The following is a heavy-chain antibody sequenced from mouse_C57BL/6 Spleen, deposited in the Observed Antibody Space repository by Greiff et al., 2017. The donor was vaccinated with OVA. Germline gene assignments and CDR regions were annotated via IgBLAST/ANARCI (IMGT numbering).Heavy chain of an antibody. CDR3: ARPRLRSSYFDY. Sequence: QVQLQQPGAELVKPGASVKMSCKASGYTFTSYWITWVKQRPGQGLEWIGDIYPGSGSTNYNEKFKSKATLTVDTSSSTAYMQLSSLTSEDSAVYYCARPRLRSSYFDYWGQGTTLTVSS. J-gene: IGHJ2*01. CDR2: IYPGSGST. V-gene: IGHV1-55*01. D-gene: IGHD1-1*01. CDR1: GYTFTSYW.